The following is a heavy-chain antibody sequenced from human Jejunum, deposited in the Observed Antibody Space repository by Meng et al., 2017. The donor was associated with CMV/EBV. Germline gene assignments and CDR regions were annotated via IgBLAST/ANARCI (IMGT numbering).Heavy chain of an antibody. CDR1: AFTFSNFG. CDR2: IWYDGTQK. Sequence: QVQLVESGXGVVQPXGSLRLXXXASAFTFSNFGMHWVRQAPGKGLEWVAFIWYDGTQKYYTDSVKGRFTISRDNSKNILYLQMNSLGTEDTAVYYCAKDHYDFWSGYFDYWGQGPLVTVSS. CDR3: AKDHYDFWSGYFDY. J-gene: IGHJ4*02. V-gene: IGHV3-30*02. D-gene: IGHD3-3*01.